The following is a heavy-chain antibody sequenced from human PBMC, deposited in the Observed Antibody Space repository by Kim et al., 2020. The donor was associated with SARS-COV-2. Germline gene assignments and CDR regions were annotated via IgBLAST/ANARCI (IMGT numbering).Heavy chain of an antibody. D-gene: IGHD3-22*01. CDR1: GYTFTSYG. CDR2: ISAYNGNT. V-gene: IGHV1-18*04. CDR3: ARDWEEDSSGYYQLNDY. Sequence: ASVKVSCKASGYTFTSYGISWVRQAPGQGLEWMGWISAYNGNTNYAQKLQGRVTMTTDTSTSTAYMELRSLRSDDTAVYYCARDWEEDSSGYYQLNDYWGQGTLVTVSS. J-gene: IGHJ4*02.